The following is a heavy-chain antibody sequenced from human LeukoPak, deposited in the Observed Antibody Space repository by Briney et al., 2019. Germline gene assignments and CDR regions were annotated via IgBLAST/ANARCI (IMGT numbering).Heavy chain of an antibody. CDR1: GFTFSSYW. CDR3: ASDDFWSGYHYFDY. Sequence: GGSLRLSCAASGFTFSSYWMSWVRQAPGKGLEWVANIKQDGSEKYYVDSVKGRFTISGDNAKNSLYLQMNSLRAEDTAVYYCASDDFWSGYHYFDYWGQGTLVTVSS. V-gene: IGHV3-7*01. J-gene: IGHJ4*02. D-gene: IGHD3-3*01. CDR2: IKQDGSEK.